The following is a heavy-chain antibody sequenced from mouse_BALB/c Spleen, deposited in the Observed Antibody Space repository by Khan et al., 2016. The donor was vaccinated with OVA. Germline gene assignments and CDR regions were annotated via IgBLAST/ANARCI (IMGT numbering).Heavy chain of an antibody. D-gene: IGHD1-1*01. CDR1: GYSFTSYW. V-gene: IGHV1-61*01. CDR3: ARGTTTSYWYIDV. CDR2: IHPSDSET. Sequence: QVQLQQSGAELVRPGTSVKLSCKASGYSFTSYWLNWVKQRPGQGLEWIGIIHPSDSETKLNQKFKDKATLTVDKSSSTAYMQLRSPTSEDSAVYYSARGTTTSYWYIDVWGAGITVTVSS. J-gene: IGHJ1*01.